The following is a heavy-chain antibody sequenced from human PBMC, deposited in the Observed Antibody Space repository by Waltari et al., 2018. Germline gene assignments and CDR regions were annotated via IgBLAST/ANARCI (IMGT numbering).Heavy chain of an antibody. V-gene: IGHV4-59*11. CDR3: ARDLRHDY. CDR2: IYYSGST. Sequence: QVQLQESGPGLVKPSETLSLTCTVSGGSISSHYWSWIRQPPGKGLEWIGYIYYSGSTNYNPSLKSRVTISVDTSKNQFSLKLSSVIAADTAVYYCARDLRHDYWGQGTLVTVSS. CDR1: GGSISSHY. J-gene: IGHJ4*02.